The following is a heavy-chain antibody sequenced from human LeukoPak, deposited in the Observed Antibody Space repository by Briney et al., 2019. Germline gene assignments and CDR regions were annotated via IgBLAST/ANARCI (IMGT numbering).Heavy chain of an antibody. CDR3: ATSYDMGWLIGY. D-gene: IGHD3/OR15-3a*01. J-gene: IGHJ4*02. V-gene: IGHV3-7*03. CDR2: IKQDGSEK. CDR1: GFTFGDTW. Sequence: GGSLRLSCAASGFTFGDTWMNWVRQAPGQGPEWVANIKQDGSEKFYVATVKGRFTISRDNAKNSLYLQMNSLRAEDTALYYCATSYDMGWLIGYWGQGTLVTVSS.